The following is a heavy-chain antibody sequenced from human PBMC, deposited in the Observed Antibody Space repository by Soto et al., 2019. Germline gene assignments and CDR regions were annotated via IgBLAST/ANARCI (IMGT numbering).Heavy chain of an antibody. CDR1: GFTVSSNY. CDR3: ASCTAVKNYYYYYMDV. D-gene: IGHD2-8*01. J-gene: IGHJ6*03. Sequence: EVQLVESGGGLVQPGGSLRLSCAASGFTVSSNYMSWVRQAPGKGLEWVSVIYSGGSTYYADSVKGRFTISRDNSKNTLYLQMNSLRAEDTAVYYCASCTAVKNYYYYYMDVWGKGTTVTVSS. V-gene: IGHV3-66*01. CDR2: IYSGGST.